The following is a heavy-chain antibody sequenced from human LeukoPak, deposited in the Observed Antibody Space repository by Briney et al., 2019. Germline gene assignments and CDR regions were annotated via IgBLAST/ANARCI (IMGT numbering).Heavy chain of an antibody. CDR2: ISAYNGNT. J-gene: IGHJ4*02. Sequence: ASVKVSCKASGYTFTSYGISWVRQAPGQGLEWMGWISAYNGNTNYAQKLQGRVTMTTDTSTSTAYMELRSLRSDDTAVYYCASVDAYSSGWYEDYWGQGTLVTVSS. D-gene: IGHD6-19*01. CDR3: ASVDAYSSGWYEDY. CDR1: GYTFTSYG. V-gene: IGHV1-18*01.